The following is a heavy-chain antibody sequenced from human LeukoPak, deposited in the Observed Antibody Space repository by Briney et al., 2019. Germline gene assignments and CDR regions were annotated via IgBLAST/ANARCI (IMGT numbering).Heavy chain of an antibody. CDR2: ISGPGDDT. Sequence: PGGSLRLSCAAFSGFAMSWVRQAPGKGLEWVSAISGPGDDTYYPDSVKGRVTISRDNSKNTLFLQINNLRIEDTAVYYCTRGHRASSSFFDHWAQGILVTVSS. CDR3: TRGHRASSSFFDH. CDR1: SGFA. J-gene: IGHJ4*02. V-gene: IGHV3-23*01.